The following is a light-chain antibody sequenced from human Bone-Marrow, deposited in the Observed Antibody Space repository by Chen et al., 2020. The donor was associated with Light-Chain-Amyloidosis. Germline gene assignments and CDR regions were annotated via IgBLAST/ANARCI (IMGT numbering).Light chain of an antibody. J-gene: IGLJ1*01. CDR3: SSYTITNTLV. CDR2: EVT. V-gene: IGLV2-14*01. Sequence: QSALTQPASVSGSPGQSITISCTRTSSDVGGDNHVSWYQQHPDKAPKLMIYEVTNRPSWVPVRFSGSKSDNTASLTISGLQTEDEADYFCSSYTITNTLVFGSGTRVTVL. CDR1: SSDVGGDNH.